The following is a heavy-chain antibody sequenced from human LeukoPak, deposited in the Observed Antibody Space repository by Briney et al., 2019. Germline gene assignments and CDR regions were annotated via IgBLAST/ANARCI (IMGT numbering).Heavy chain of an antibody. CDR2: INSDGSRT. CDR3: ARRGYSAYDF. J-gene: IGHJ4*02. Sequence: QPGGSLRLSCAASGFTFSSYWMYWVRQAPGKGLVWVSRINSDGSRTNYADSVKGRFTISRDNAKNTLYLQMNSLRAEDTAVYYCARRGYSAYDFWGQGRLVTASS. V-gene: IGHV3-74*01. D-gene: IGHD5-12*01. CDR1: GFTFSSYW.